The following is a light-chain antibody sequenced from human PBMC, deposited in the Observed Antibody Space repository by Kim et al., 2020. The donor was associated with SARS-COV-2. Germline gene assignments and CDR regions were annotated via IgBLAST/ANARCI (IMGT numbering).Light chain of an antibody. CDR3: QQRSNWPPLT. CDR1: QSVSSY. V-gene: IGKV3-11*01. J-gene: IGKJ4*01. CDR2: DAS. Sequence: LTPRERAALSCRASQSVSSYLAWYQQKPGQAPRLLIYDASNRATGIPARFRGSGSGTDFTLNISSLEPEDFAVYYCQQRSNWPPLTFGGGTKLEI.